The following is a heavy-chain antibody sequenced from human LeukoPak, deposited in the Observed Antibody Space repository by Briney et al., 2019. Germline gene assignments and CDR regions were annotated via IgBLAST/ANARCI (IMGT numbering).Heavy chain of an antibody. Sequence: ASVKVSCKASGYTFTSYYMHWVRQAPGQGLEWMGIINPSGGSTSYAQKFQGRVTMTRDMSTSTVYMELSSLRSEDTAVYYCARGRPPLYSSSWYSFDYWGQGTLVTVSS. CDR1: GYTFTSYY. J-gene: IGHJ4*02. V-gene: IGHV1-46*01. D-gene: IGHD6-13*01. CDR2: INPSGGST. CDR3: ARGRPPLYSSSWYSFDY.